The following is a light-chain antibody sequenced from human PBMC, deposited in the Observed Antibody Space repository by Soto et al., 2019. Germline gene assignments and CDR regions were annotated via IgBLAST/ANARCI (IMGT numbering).Light chain of an antibody. CDR3: QRSASTGF. CDR1: QSISTY. CDR2: AAS. V-gene: IGKV1-39*01. J-gene: IGKJ3*01. Sequence: DIQMTQSPSSLSASVGHRVTITCRASQSISTYLNWYQQKPWKAPKLLIYAASNLQSGVPSRFSGSGSETEFTLTITSLQPENFATYYCQRSASTGFFGPGTKVDIK.